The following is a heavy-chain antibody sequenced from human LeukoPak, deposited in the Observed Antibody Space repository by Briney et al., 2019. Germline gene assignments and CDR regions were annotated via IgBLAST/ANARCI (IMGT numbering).Heavy chain of an antibody. CDR1: GGTFSNYA. CDR2: IIPIFGTA. D-gene: IGHD6-19*01. V-gene: IGHV1-69*13. CDR3: ARTAGIAVAQISFDY. Sequence: ASVKVSCKASGGTFSNYAISWVRQAPGQGLEWMGGIIPIFGTANYAQKFQGRVTITADESTSTAYMELSSLRSEDTAVYYCARTAGIAVAQISFDYWGQGTLVTVSS. J-gene: IGHJ4*02.